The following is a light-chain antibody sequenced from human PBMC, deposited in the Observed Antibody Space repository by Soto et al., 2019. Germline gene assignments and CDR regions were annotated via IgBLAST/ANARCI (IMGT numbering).Light chain of an antibody. CDR1: SSDVGNYNY. J-gene: IGLJ1*01. CDR3: TSPTPGSLYV. Sequence: QSALTQPASVSGSPGQSITISCTGTSSDVGNYNYDSWYQQYPGRVPKLLIYMVSNRPSGVSNRFSGSKSGNTASLTISGLQAEDEADYFCTSPTPGSLYVFGTGTKLTVL. V-gene: IGLV2-14*01. CDR2: MVS.